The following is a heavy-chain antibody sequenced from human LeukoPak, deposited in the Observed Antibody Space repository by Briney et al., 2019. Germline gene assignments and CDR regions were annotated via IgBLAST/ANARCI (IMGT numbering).Heavy chain of an antibody. D-gene: IGHD2-2*01. CDR3: AKDQGDRVGSSVS. CDR1: EITFSSYV. Sequence: GGSLRLSCATSEITFSSYVMSWVRQAPGKGLEWVSTISGGGLTTHYADSVKGRFTISRDNSENTLYPQMTSLRAEDTAVYYCAKDQGDRVGSSVSWGQGTLVTVSS. CDR2: ISGGGLTT. V-gene: IGHV3-23*01. J-gene: IGHJ4*02.